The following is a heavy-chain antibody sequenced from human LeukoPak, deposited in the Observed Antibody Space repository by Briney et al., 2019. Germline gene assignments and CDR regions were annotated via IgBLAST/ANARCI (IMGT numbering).Heavy chain of an antibody. CDR3: ARASNWKYDY. CDR2: SNSDGSST. D-gene: IGHD1-20*01. CDR1: GFTFTTYW. Sequence: GGSLRLSCAASGFTFTTYWMHWVRQAPGKGLVWVSRSNSDGSSTSYADSVKGRSTISRDNAKNTLYLQMNSLRAEDTAVYYCARASNWKYDYWGQGTLVTVSS. J-gene: IGHJ4*02. V-gene: IGHV3-74*01.